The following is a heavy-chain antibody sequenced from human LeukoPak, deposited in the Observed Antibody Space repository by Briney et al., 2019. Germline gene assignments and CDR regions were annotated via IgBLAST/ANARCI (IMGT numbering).Heavy chain of an antibody. CDR1: GDSISSGSYY. CDR3: ARHAPITVYGDYLNLNYYYYMDV. Sequence: SETLSLTCTVSGDSISSGSYYWTWIRQPAGKGLEWIGRIYTSGSTNYNPSLKSRVTMSVDTSKNQFSLKLSSVTAADTAVYYCARHAPITVYGDYLNLNYYYYMDVWGKGTTVTISS. J-gene: IGHJ6*03. V-gene: IGHV4-61*02. CDR2: IYTSGST. D-gene: IGHD4-17*01.